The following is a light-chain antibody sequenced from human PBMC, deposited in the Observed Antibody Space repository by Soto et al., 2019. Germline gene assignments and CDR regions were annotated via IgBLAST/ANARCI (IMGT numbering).Light chain of an antibody. V-gene: IGKV3-15*01. CDR1: QSVSSN. J-gene: IGKJ1*01. Sequence: EIVMTQSPATLSVSPGERATLSCRASQSVSSNLAWYQRKPGQAPRLLIYDASNRATGIPARFSGSGSGTEFTLTISSLQSEDFTVYYCQQYSDWPTFGQGTKVEIK. CDR2: DAS. CDR3: QQYSDWPT.